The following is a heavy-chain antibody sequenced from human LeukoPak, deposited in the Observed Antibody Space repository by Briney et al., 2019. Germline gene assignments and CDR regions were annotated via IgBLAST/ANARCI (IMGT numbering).Heavy chain of an antibody. CDR1: GGSISSYY. CDR3: ARDQSRGGTGFGY. CDR2: IYYSGST. V-gene: IGHV4-59*01. Sequence: PSETLFLTCTVSGGSISSYYWSWIRQPPGKGLEWIGYIYYSGSTNYNPSLKSRVTISVDTSKNQFSLKLSSVTAADTAVYYCARDQSRGGTGFGYWGQGTLVTVSS. J-gene: IGHJ4*02. D-gene: IGHD2-15*01.